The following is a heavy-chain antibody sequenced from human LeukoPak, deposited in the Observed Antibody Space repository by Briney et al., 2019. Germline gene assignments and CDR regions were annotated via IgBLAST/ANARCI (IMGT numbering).Heavy chain of an antibody. CDR2: ISSGGST. J-gene: IGHJ4*02. CDR1: GFTVSSDY. Sequence: GGSLRLSCAASGFTVSSDYMGWVRQAPEKGLEWVSLISSGGSTYYADSLKGRFTISRDDSKNTLYLQMNSRRAEDTAVYYCGRLGDGYNDNYWGQGTLVTVSS. CDR3: GRLGDGYNDNY. V-gene: IGHV3-66*04. D-gene: IGHD5-12*01.